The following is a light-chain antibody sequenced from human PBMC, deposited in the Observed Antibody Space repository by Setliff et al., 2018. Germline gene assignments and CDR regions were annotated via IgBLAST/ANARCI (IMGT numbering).Light chain of an antibody. Sequence: QSVLTQSPSASASPGQRVTMSCSGSSSNTGENYVYWYQQFPGTAPKLLIYNNNQRPSGVPDRFSGSKSGTSASLAISGLRSDDEADYYCAAWDDSLRGYVFGSGTKVTVL. CDR3: AAWDDSLRGYV. CDR1: SSNTGENY. V-gene: IGLV1-47*01. J-gene: IGLJ1*01. CDR2: NNN.